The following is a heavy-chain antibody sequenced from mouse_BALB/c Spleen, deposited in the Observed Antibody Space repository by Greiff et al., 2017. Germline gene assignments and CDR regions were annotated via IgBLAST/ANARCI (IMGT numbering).Heavy chain of an antibody. CDR2: IDTSDSYT. CDR1: GYTFTDYW. D-gene: IGHD2-1*01. CDR3: ASEKADDYGNRYAMDD. V-gene: IGHV1-69*01. J-gene: IGHJ4*01. Sequence: VQLQQPGAELVMPGASVKMSCKASGYTFTDYWMHWVKQRPGQGLEWIGAIDTSDSYTSYNQKFKGKATLTVDESSSTAYMQLSSLTSEDSAVYYCASEKADDYGNRYAMDDWGQGTSVTVSS.